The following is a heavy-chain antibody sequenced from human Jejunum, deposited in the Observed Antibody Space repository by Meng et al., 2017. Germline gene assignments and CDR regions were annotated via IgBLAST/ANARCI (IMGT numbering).Heavy chain of an antibody. D-gene: IGHD6-19*01. CDR1: GFTFSSYE. V-gene: IGHV3-48*03. CDR2: ISSSGSTI. J-gene: IGHJ6*02. Sequence: GGLLRLSCAAPGFTFSSYEMNWVRQAPGKGLEWVSYISSSGSTIYYADSVKGRFTISRDNAKNSLYLQMNSLRTEDTAVYYCAREQWLVQRGVFDYYGMDVWGQGTTVTVSS. CDR3: AREQWLVQRGVFDYYGMDV.